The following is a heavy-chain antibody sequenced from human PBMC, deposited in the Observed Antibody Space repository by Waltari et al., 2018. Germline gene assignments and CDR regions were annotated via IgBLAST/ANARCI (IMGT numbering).Heavy chain of an antibody. CDR1: GGSISSYY. CDR2: IYYSGST. J-gene: IGHJ3*02. V-gene: IGHV4-59*01. Sequence: QVQLQESGPGLVKPSETLSLTCTVSGGSISSYYWSWIRQPPGKGLEWIGYIYYSGSTNYNPSLKSRVTISVDTSKNQFSLKLSSVTAADTAVYYCATRGRDGSGSYGLADAFDIWGQGTMVTVSS. D-gene: IGHD1-26*01. CDR3: ATRGRDGSGSYGLADAFDI.